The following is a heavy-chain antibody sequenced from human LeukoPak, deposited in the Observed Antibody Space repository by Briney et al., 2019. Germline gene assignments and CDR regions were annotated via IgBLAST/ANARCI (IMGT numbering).Heavy chain of an antibody. D-gene: IGHD2-15*01. CDR3: ARDIVSFGYFDY. Sequence: GGSLRLSCAASGFTVSSNYMSWVRQAPGKGLEWVSVIYSGGSTYYADSVKGRFTISRDNSKNTLYLQMNSLRAEDTAVYYCARDIVSFGYFDYWGQGTLVTVSS. J-gene: IGHJ4*02. V-gene: IGHV3-53*01. CDR2: IYSGGST. CDR1: GFTVSSNY.